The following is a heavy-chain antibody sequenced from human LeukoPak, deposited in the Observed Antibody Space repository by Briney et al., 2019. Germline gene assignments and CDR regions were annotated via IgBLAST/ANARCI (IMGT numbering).Heavy chain of an antibody. D-gene: IGHD3-9*01. CDR3: ARVYYDILTGFRPYMDV. CDR1: GYTFTGYY. V-gene: IGHV1-2*02. CDR2: INPNSGGT. J-gene: IGHJ6*03. Sequence: ASVKVSCKASGYTFTGYYMHWVRQAPGQGLEWMGWINPNSGGTNYAQKFQGRITMTRDTSISTAYMELSRLRSDDTAVYYCARVYYDILTGFRPYMDVWGKGTTVTVSS.